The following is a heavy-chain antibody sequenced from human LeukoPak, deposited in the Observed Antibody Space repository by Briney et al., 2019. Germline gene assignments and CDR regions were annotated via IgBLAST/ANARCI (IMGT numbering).Heavy chain of an antibody. CDR1: GYTFTSYY. J-gene: IGHJ4*02. CDR2: INPNSGGT. Sequence: ASVKVSCKASGYTFTSYYMHWVRQAPGQGLEWMGWINPNSGGTNYAQKFQGRVTMTRDTSISTAYMELSRLRSDDTAVYYCARGGWITTGIAVAGKADYWGQGTLVTVSS. D-gene: IGHD6-19*01. CDR3: ARGGWITTGIAVAGKADY. V-gene: IGHV1-2*02.